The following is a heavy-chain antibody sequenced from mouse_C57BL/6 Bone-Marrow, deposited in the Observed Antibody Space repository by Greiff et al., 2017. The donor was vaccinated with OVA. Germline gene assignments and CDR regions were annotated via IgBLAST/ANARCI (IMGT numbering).Heavy chain of an antibody. CDR2: IDPEDGDT. Sequence: VQLQQSGAELVRPGASVKLSCTASGFNIKDYYMHWVKQRPEQGLEWIGRIDPEDGDTEYAPKFKGKATMTADTSSNTAYLQLSSLTSEDTAVYYCTPITTVVATDYAMDYGGQGTSVTVSS. J-gene: IGHJ4*01. V-gene: IGHV14-1*01. CDR3: TPITTVVATDYAMDY. D-gene: IGHD1-1*01. CDR1: GFNIKDYY.